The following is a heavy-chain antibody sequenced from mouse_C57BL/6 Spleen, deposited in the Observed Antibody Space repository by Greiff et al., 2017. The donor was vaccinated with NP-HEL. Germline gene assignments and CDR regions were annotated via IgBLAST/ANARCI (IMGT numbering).Heavy chain of an antibody. V-gene: IGHV5-4*01. D-gene: IGHD3-2*02. CDR1: GFTFSSYA. Sequence: EVHLVESGGGLVKPGGSLKLSCAASGFTFSSYAMSWVRQTPEKRLEWVATISDGGSYTYYPDNVKGRFTISRDNAKNNLYLQMSHLKSEDTAMYYCARDDSSGYPAYWGQGTLVTVSA. CDR2: ISDGGSYT. J-gene: IGHJ3*01. CDR3: ARDDSSGYPAY.